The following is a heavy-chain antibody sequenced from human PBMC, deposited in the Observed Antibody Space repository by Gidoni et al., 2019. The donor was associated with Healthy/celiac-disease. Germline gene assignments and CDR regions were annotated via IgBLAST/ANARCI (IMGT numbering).Heavy chain of an antibody. D-gene: IGHD3-22*01. V-gene: IGHV3-48*02. CDR3: ARDMGGYYYDSSGYGNAFDI. J-gene: IGHJ3*02. CDR1: GFAIGSDS. CDR2: ISSSSSTI. Sequence: EVQLVESGGGLVQPGGSLRLSWAASGFAIGSDSMNGVRQAPGKGLEWVSYISSSSSTIYYADSVKGRFTISRDNAKNSLYLQMNSLRDEDTAVYYCARDMGGYYYDSSGYGNAFDIWGQGTMVTVSS.